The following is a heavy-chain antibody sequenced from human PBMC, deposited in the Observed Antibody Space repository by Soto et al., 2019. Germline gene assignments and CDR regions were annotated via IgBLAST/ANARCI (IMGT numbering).Heavy chain of an antibody. V-gene: IGHV4-59*01. CDR3: ARGARVATWVL. D-gene: IGHD5-12*01. CDR2: IYYSGST. Sequence: QVQLQESGPGLVKPSETLSLTCTVSGGSISSYYWSWIRQPPGKGLEWIGYIYYSGSTNYNPSLKSRVTISVDTSKNQFSLKLSSVTAADTAVYYCARGARVATWVLWGQGTTVTVSS. CDR1: GGSISSYY. J-gene: IGHJ6*02.